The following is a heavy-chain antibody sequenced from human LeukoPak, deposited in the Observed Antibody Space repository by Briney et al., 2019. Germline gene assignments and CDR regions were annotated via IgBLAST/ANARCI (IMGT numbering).Heavy chain of an antibody. D-gene: IGHD6-6*01. CDR2: IYYSGST. CDR3: ARDWYSSSSGYYYYGMDV. Sequence: SETLSLTCTVSGGSVSSGSYYWSWIRQPPGKGLEWIGYIYYSGSTNYNPSLKSRVTISVDTFKNQFSLKLSSVTAADTAVYYCARDWYSSSSGYYYYGMDVWGQGTTVTVSS. V-gene: IGHV4-61*01. CDR1: GGSVSSGSYY. J-gene: IGHJ6*02.